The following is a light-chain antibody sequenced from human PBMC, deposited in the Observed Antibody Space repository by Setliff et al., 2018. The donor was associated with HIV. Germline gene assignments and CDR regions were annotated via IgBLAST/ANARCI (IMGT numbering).Light chain of an antibody. CDR3: SSYTSSSTYV. J-gene: IGLJ1*01. V-gene: IGLV2-14*01. Sequence: QSVLTQPASVSGSPGQSITISCTGTSSDVGGYNYVSWYQQHPGKAPKFMIYDVSKRPSGVSNRFSGSKSGNTASLTISGLQAEDEADCYCSSYTSSSTYVFGTGTKVTVL. CDR1: SSDVGGYNY. CDR2: DVS.